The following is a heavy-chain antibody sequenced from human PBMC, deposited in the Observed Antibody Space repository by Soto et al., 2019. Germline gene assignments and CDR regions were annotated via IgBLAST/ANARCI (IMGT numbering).Heavy chain of an antibody. Sequence: LSLTCTVSGGSISNYYWSWIRQPPGKGLEWIGYIYYSGSTNYNPSLKSRVTISVDTSKNQFSLKLSSVTAADTAVYYCARGPSTSAAGIYYYGMDVWGQGTTVTVSS. CDR3: ARGPSTSAAGIYYYGMDV. CDR2: IYYSGST. CDR1: GGSISNYY. J-gene: IGHJ6*02. D-gene: IGHD3-10*01. V-gene: IGHV4-59*01.